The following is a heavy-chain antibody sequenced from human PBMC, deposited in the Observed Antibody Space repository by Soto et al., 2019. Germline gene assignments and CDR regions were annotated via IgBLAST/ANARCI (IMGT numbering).Heavy chain of an antibody. J-gene: IGHJ4*02. CDR1: GGSFSGYY. D-gene: IGHD2-21*02. Sequence: LSLTCAVYGGSFSGYYWSWIRQPPGKGLEWIGEINHSGSTNYNPSLKSRVTISVDTSKNQFSLKLSSVTAAGTAVYYCARGLVVTASPSYYFDYWGQGTLVTVSS. CDR3: ARGLVVTASPSYYFDY. V-gene: IGHV4-34*01. CDR2: INHSGST.